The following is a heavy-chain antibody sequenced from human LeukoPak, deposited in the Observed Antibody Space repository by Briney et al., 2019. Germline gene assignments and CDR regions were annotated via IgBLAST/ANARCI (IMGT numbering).Heavy chain of an antibody. CDR2: ISSSSSYI. D-gene: IGHD1-26*01. Sequence: GGSLRLSCAASGFTFSSYSMNWVRQAPGKGLEWVSSISSSSSYIYYADSVKGRFTISRDNAKNSLYLQMNSLRAEDTAVYYCARAPQGSYPTDHWGQGTLVTVSS. V-gene: IGHV3-21*01. CDR1: GFTFSSYS. CDR3: ARAPQGSYPTDH. J-gene: IGHJ4*02.